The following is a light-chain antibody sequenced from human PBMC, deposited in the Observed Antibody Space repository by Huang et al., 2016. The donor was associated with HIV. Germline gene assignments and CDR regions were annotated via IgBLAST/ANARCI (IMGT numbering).Light chain of an antibody. Sequence: DIVMTQSPDSLAVSLGERATINCKASQTVLYSSNNKNYLAWYQLKPGQPPKLLIYWASTRESGVPDRFSGSGSGTDFTLTIRSLQAEDVAVYYCQQYYSTPRTFGQGTKLEIK. V-gene: IGKV4-1*01. CDR1: QTVLYSSNNKNY. CDR2: WAS. J-gene: IGKJ2*01. CDR3: QQYYSTPRT.